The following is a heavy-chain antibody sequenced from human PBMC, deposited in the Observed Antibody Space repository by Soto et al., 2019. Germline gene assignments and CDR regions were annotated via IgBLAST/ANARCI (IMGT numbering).Heavy chain of an antibody. CDR2: IDPSDSYT. D-gene: IGHD2-15*01. V-gene: IGHV5-10-1*01. J-gene: IGHJ4*02. Sequence: GEALKISCKGSGYSFTTYWVSWVRHMPGKGLEWMARIDPSDSYTNYIPSFQVHDTIPAAKSVSTAYLPCSSLKASDTAMYYCPRLDSPRIFRVKWGQGTLVTVSS. CDR3: PRLDSPRIFRVK. CDR1: GYSFTTYW.